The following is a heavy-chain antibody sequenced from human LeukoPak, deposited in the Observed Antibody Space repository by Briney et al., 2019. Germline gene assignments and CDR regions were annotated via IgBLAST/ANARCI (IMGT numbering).Heavy chain of an antibody. J-gene: IGHJ4*02. V-gene: IGHV1-69*04. Sequence: SVKVSCKASGGTFSSYAISWVRQAPGQGLEWMGRIIPILGIANYAQKFQGRVTITADKSTSTAYMDLSSLRSEDTAVHYCARPQRALLWFGDLLSERFDFWGQGTLVTVSS. D-gene: IGHD3-10*01. CDR1: GGTFSSYA. CDR2: IIPILGIA. CDR3: ARPQRALLWFGDLLSERFDF.